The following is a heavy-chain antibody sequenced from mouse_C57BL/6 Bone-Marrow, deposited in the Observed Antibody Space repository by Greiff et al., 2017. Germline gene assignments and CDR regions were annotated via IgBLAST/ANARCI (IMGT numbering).Heavy chain of an antibody. CDR3: TFYYYGSSYYYAMDY. J-gene: IGHJ4*01. CDR2: IDPENGDT. D-gene: IGHD1-1*01. V-gene: IGHV14-4*01. Sequence: EVKVVESGAELVRPGASVKLSCTASGFNIKDDYMHWVKQRPEQGLEWIGWIDPENGDTEYASKFQGKATITADTSSNTAYLQLSSLTSEDTAVYYCTFYYYGSSYYYAMDYWGQGTSVTVSS. CDR1: GFNIKDDY.